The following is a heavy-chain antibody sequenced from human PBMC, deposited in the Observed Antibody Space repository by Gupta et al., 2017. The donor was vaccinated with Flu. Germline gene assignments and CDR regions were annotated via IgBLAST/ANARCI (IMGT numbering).Heavy chain of an antibody. CDR3: ARISYYDSSPFDY. J-gene: IGHJ4*02. Sequence: YSTSLKTRLTISKDTSKNQVVLTMTNMDPVDTATYYCARISYYDSSPFDYWGQGTLVTVSS. D-gene: IGHD3-22*01. V-gene: IGHV2-70*01.